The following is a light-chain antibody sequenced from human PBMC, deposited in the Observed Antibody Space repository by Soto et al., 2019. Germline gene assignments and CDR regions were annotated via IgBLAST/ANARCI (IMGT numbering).Light chain of an antibody. CDR1: NSNIGTNT. V-gene: IGLV1-44*01. CDR2: SDN. J-gene: IGLJ2*01. Sequence: SALTQPPSTSGTPGQRVTMSCSGSNSNIGTNTVYWYQQLPGTAPKLLIQSDNRRPSGVPDRFSASKSGTSASLAISGLQSEDEADYYCAAWDDSRIVVLFGGGTKVTVL. CDR3: AAWDDSRIVVL.